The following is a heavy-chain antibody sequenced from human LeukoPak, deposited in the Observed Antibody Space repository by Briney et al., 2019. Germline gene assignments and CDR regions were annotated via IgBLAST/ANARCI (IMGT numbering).Heavy chain of an antibody. J-gene: IGHJ5*02. D-gene: IGHD3-10*01. V-gene: IGHV4-4*07. CDR1: GRSIRSVY. CDR3: ARGFGSGTSPIDL. CDR2: IYATDLT. Sequence: PSETLSLTCTVSGRSIRSVYWNWIRQSAGKGQEWIGRIYATDLTNYNPSLKSRVTLSVDMSKNELSLTLKSVTAADTAVYYCARGFGSGTSPIDLWGQGALVTVSS.